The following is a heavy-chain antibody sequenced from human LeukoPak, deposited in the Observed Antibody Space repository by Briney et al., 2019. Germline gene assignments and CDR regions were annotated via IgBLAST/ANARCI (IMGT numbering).Heavy chain of an antibody. CDR3: ARDPGLGIYYYYMDV. V-gene: IGHV1-69*13. CDR1: GGTFSSYA. Sequence: SVKVSCKASGGTFSSYAISWVRQAPGQGLEWMGGIIPIFGTANYAQKFQGRVTITADESTSTAYMELSSLRSEDTAVYYCARDPGLGIYYYYMDVWGKGTTVTVSS. D-gene: IGHD3/OR15-3a*01. CDR2: IIPIFGTA. J-gene: IGHJ6*03.